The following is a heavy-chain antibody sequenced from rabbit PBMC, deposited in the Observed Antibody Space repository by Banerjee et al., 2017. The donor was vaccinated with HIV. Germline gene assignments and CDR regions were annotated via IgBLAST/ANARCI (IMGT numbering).Heavy chain of an antibody. V-gene: IGHV1S40*01. Sequence: QSLEESGGDLVKPGASLTLTCTASGFSFSNKYVMCWVRQAPGKGLEWIACINTSSGNTVYATWAKGRFPISKTSWTTVTLQMTSLTAADTASYFCAIFGDASSSGHNLWGQGTLVTVS. CDR1: GFSFSNKYV. J-gene: IGHJ4*01. D-gene: IGHD1-1*01. CDR2: INTSSGNT. CDR3: AIFGDASSSGHNL.